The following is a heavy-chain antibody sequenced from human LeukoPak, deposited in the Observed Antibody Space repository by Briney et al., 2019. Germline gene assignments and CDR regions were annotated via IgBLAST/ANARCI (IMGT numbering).Heavy chain of an antibody. J-gene: IGHJ4*02. V-gene: IGHV3-74*01. D-gene: IGHD1-26*01. CDR3: LSLGGDSVGY. Sequence: QAGGSLRLSWAASGFNFANHWMHWVRQAPGKGLVWVSRINSDGSSTSFADSVKGRFTISRDNSKNTLDLQMNSLRAADTAVYFCLSLGGDSVGYGGQGTLVTVSS. CDR2: INSDGSST. CDR1: GFNFANHW.